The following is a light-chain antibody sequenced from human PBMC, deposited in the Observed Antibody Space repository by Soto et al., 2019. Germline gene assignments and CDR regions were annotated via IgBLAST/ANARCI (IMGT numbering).Light chain of an antibody. CDR3: QHYNNWPPWT. V-gene: IGKV3-15*01. CDR1: QSVSRN. CDR2: GAS. J-gene: IGKJ1*01. Sequence: EIVMTQSPATLSVSPGERATLSCRASQSVSRNLAWYQQKPGQAPRILIYGASTRATGIPARFSGSGSGTDFTLTISTLQSEDFAVYYCQHYNNWPPWTFGQGTQVEVK.